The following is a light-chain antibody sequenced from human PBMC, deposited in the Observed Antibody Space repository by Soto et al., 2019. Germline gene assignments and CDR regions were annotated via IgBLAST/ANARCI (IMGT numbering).Light chain of an antibody. CDR2: EVS. J-gene: IGLJ1*01. V-gene: IGLV2-14*01. Sequence: QSALTQPASVSGSPGQSITISCTGTSSDVGGYNYVSWYQQHSGKAPKLMIYEVSNRPSGVSNRFSGSKSGNTASLTISELQAEDEADYYCSSYTSSSTPYVFGTGTKVTVL. CDR3: SSYTSSSTPYV. CDR1: SSDVGGYNY.